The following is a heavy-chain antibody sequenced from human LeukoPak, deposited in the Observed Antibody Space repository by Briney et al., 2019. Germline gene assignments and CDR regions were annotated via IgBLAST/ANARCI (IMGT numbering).Heavy chain of an antibody. V-gene: IGHV3-33*01. J-gene: IGHJ4*02. CDR1: GFTFSSYG. CDR3: ARDFYGDFSKFDY. CDR2: IWYDGSNQ. D-gene: IGHD4-17*01. Sequence: GRFLRLSCAASGFTFSSYGMHWVRQAPVKGLEWVAFIWYDGSNQDYADSVKGRFTISRDNSKNTLYLQMNSLRAEDMAVYYCARDFYGDFSKFDYWGQGTLVTVSS.